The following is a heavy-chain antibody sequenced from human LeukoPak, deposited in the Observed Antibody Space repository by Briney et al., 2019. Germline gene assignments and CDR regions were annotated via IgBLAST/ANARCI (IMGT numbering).Heavy chain of an antibody. Sequence: RTSETLSLTCAVYGGSFSGYYWSWIRQPPGKGLEWIGEINHSGSTNYNPSLKSRVTISVDTSKNQFSLKLSSVTAADTAVYYCARGGGWILNWFDPWGQGTLVTVSS. CDR2: INHSGST. CDR3: ARGGGWILNWFDP. J-gene: IGHJ5*02. CDR1: GGSFSGYY. V-gene: IGHV4-34*01. D-gene: IGHD2-2*03.